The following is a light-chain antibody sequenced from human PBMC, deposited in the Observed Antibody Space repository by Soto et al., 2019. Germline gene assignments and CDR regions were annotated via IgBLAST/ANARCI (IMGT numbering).Light chain of an antibody. CDR3: QQYNGYWT. Sequence: DIQMTQSPSTLSASVGDRVTITCRASQSISDSLAWYQQKPGKDPKLLIYEASSLKSGVPSRFSGSRSGTEYTLTISSLQHDDFATYYCQQYNGYWTFGQGTKVEIK. J-gene: IGKJ1*01. CDR2: EAS. V-gene: IGKV1-5*03. CDR1: QSISDS.